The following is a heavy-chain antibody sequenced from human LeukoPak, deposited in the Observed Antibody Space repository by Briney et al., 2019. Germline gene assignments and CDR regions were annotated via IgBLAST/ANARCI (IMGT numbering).Heavy chain of an antibody. Sequence: GGSLRLSCAASGFTFSSYGMHWVRQAPGKGLEWVAFIRYDGSNKYYADSVKGRFTISRDNSKNTLYLQMNSLRAEDTPVYYCAKGIAVSYSSSWYGAFDIWGQGTMVTVSS. CDR2: IRYDGSNK. CDR3: AKGIAVSYSSSWYGAFDI. V-gene: IGHV3-30*02. D-gene: IGHD6-13*01. J-gene: IGHJ3*02. CDR1: GFTFSSYG.